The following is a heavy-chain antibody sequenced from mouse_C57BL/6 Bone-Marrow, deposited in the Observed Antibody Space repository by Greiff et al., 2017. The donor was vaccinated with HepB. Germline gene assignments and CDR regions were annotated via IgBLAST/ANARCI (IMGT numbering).Heavy chain of an antibody. CDR2: ILPGSGST. CDR3: ANSYYYGSRGGY. D-gene: IGHD1-1*01. J-gene: IGHJ2*01. CDR1: GYTFTGYW. V-gene: IGHV1-9*01. Sequence: QVQLQQSGAELMKPGASVKLSCKAPGYTFTGYWIEWVKQRPGHGLEWIGEILPGSGSTNYNEKFKGKATFTADTSSNTAYMQLHSLTTEDSAIYYCANSYYYGSRGGYWGQGTTLTVAS.